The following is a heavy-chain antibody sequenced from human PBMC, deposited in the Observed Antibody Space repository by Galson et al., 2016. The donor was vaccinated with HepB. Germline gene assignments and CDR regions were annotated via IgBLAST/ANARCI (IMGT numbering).Heavy chain of an antibody. CDR1: GFTFSDAW. D-gene: IGHD3-3*01. CDR2: TSYDGSNK. Sequence: SLRLSCAASGFTFSDAWMSWVRQAPGKGLEWVAVTSYDGSNKYYADSVKGRFTISRDNSKNTLYLQMNSLRAEDTAVYYCAKGLYKWRKMIFGVGIWGQGTLVTVSS. J-gene: IGHJ4*02. V-gene: IGHV3-30*18. CDR3: AKGLYKWRKMIFGVGI.